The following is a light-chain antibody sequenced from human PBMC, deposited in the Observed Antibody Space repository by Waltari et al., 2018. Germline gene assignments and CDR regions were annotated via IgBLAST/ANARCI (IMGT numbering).Light chain of an antibody. CDR2: QAS. CDR1: QSISSW. CDR3: QQYDSYPWT. J-gene: IGKJ1*01. Sequence: DIQITQSPATLSASVGDRVIITCRATQSISSWLAWFQQKPGKAPKLLIYQASTLESGVPSRFSGSESGSEVTLTFSSLQPDDFATYHCQQYDSYPWTFGQGTKVEVK. V-gene: IGKV1-5*03.